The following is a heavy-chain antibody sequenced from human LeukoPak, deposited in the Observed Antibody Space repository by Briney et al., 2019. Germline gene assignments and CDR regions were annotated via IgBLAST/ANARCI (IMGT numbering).Heavy chain of an antibody. V-gene: IGHV3-11*01. CDR3: ARDQLHYDILTAFYYYYGMDV. CDR2: ISNSGNSI. CDR1: GFGFSDYY. D-gene: IGHD3-9*01. Sequence: GGSLRLSCAASGFGFSDYYMSWIRQAPGKGLEWVSYISNSGNSIYYADSVRGRFTISRDNSKNTLYLQMNSLRAEDTAVYYCARDQLHYDILTAFYYYYGMDVWGQGTTVTVSS. J-gene: IGHJ6*02.